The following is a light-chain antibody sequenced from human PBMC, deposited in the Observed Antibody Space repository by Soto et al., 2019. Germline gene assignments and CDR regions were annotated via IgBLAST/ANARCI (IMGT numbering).Light chain of an antibody. J-gene: IGLJ1*01. CDR1: TSDVGTYNY. CDR3: SSYRSSSTYV. V-gene: IGLV2-14*01. CDR2: EVN. Sequence: QSVLTQPASVSGSPGQSITISCTGTTSDVGTYNYVSWYQQYPGKAPKLVIYEVNNRPSGVSNRFSGSKSGNTASLTISGLQAEDEADYYCSSYRSSSTYVFGTGTKLTVL.